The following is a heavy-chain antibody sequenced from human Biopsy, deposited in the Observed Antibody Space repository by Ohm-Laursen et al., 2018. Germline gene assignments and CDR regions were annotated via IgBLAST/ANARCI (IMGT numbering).Heavy chain of an antibody. V-gene: IGHV2-70*11. CDR2: VDWDDYK. Sequence: PTQTLTLTCSFSGLSLGARGMCVSWIRQAPGKALEWLARVDWDDYKDYSASLQTKLSISKDTSNDQVVLTVNNVDPADTATYYCARTPILIVSAGLVYRHRRHLQGMDVWGQGIAVTVS. D-gene: IGHD6-13*01. J-gene: IGHJ6*02. CDR3: ARTPILIVSAGLVYRHRRHLQGMDV. CDR1: GLSLGARGMC.